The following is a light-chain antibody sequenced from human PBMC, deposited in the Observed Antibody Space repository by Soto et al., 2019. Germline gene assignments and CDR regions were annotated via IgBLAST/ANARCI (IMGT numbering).Light chain of an antibody. J-gene: IGKJ2*01. CDR2: DAS. CDR1: QDISNG. CDR3: QNCFTVPYT. Sequence: DIQMTQSPSPLSASLGDRITITSQPSQDISNGLNCYHQKPGKAPNLLIYDASNLAAGVPSGFSGSGSGTHFTFTISSLQPEDIGTYYCQNCFTVPYTFGQGTKLEIK. V-gene: IGKV1-33*01.